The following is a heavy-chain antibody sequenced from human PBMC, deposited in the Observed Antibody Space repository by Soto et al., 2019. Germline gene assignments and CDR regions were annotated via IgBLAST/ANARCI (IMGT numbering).Heavy chain of an antibody. J-gene: IGHJ4*02. CDR3: ARPSYCAGDCPPDY. D-gene: IGHD2-21*02. V-gene: IGHV5-51*01. CDR2: IYPGDSDT. CDR1: GYSFSAYW. Sequence: PGESLKISCKGSGYSFSAYWIGWVRQMPGKGLEWMGIIYPGDSDTRYSPSFQGQVTISVDKSISTAYLQWSSLKASDTAMYYCARPSYCAGDCPPDYWGQGTLVTVSS.